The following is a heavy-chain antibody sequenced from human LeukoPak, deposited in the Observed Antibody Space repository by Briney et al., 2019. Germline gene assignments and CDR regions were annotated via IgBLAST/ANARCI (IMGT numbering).Heavy chain of an antibody. CDR3: ASATLRCSGGSCYEMDV. D-gene: IGHD2-15*01. CDR1: GGTFSSYT. Sequence: SVKVSCKASGGTFSSYTISWVRQAPGQGLEWMGGIIPLFGTPDYAQKFQDRLTITADKSTSTAYMELSSLRSEDTAVYYCASATLRCSGGSCYEMDVWGKGTTVTISS. CDR2: IIPLFGTP. V-gene: IGHV1-69*06. J-gene: IGHJ6*04.